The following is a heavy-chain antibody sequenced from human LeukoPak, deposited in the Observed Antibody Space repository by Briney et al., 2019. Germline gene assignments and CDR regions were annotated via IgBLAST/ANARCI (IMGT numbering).Heavy chain of an antibody. CDR1: GESFSGYY. J-gene: IGHJ4*02. Sequence: PSETLSLTCAVYGESFSGYYWTWIRQPPGKGLQWIGEIIESGATKYMSSLKSRVTISIDTSKSQFSLNLTSVTAADTAVYYCARENWSGYYGYWGQGTLVTVSS. CDR2: IIESGAT. D-gene: IGHD3-3*01. V-gene: IGHV4-34*12. CDR3: ARENWSGYYGY.